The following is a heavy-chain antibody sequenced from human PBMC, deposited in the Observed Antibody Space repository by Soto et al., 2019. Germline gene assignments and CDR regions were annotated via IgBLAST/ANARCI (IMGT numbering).Heavy chain of an antibody. CDR3: ARDVGITQSWYFDL. D-gene: IGHD1-26*01. J-gene: IGHJ2*01. CDR2: INPHSGGT. Sequence: QVQLVQSATEMKKSGASVNVSCKASGYSFSAYSLHWVRQAPGQGPEWMGWINPHSGGTNYAQKFQGRVTMTRDTSINTAHMALTSLTSDDTALYYCARDVGITQSWYFDLWGRGTLVIVSS. CDR1: GYSFSAYS. V-gene: IGHV1-2*02.